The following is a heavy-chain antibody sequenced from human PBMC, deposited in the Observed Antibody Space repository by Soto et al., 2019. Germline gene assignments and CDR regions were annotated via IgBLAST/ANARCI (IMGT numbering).Heavy chain of an antibody. CDR3: ARVEYTEFDYLHGIDV. J-gene: IGHJ6*02. CDR1: GDSVSSNSAG. CDR2: TFYRSKWYN. D-gene: IGHD4-17*01. V-gene: IGHV6-1*01. Sequence: SQTLSLTCVISGDSVSSNSAGWNWIRQSPSRGLEWLGRTFYRSKWYNDYAVSLKGRISINADTSKNQCSLQLNSVTPEDTAVYYCARVEYTEFDYLHGIDVCGQG.